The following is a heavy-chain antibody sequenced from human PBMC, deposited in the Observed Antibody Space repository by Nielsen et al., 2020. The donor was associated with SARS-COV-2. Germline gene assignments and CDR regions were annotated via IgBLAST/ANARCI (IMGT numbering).Heavy chain of an antibody. Sequence: GSLRLSCAVYGGSFSGYYWSWIRQPPGKGLEWIGEINHSGSTNYNPSLKSRVTISVDTSKNQFSLKLSSVTAADTAVYYCASHQRIAARANWFDPWGQGTLVTVSS. J-gene: IGHJ5*02. CDR2: INHSGST. D-gene: IGHD6-6*01. V-gene: IGHV4-34*01. CDR1: GGSFSGYY. CDR3: ASHQRIAARANWFDP.